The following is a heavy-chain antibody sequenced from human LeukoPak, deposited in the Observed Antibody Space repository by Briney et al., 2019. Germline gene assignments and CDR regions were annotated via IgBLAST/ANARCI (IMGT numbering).Heavy chain of an antibody. CDR2: INSNGGST. D-gene: IGHD2-15*01. CDR1: GFTFSNYA. CDR3: VKGVVVAASVWEYFKH. J-gene: IGHJ1*01. Sequence: GGSLRLSCSASGFTFSNYAMHWVRQAPGKGLEYVSIINSNGGSTYYTDSVKGRFTISRDNAKNTLYLQMSSLRAEDTAVYYCVKGVVVAASVWEYFKHWGQGTLVIVSS. V-gene: IGHV3-64D*06.